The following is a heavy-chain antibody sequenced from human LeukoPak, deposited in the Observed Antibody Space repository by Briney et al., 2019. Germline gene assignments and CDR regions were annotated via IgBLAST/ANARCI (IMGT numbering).Heavy chain of an antibody. V-gene: IGHV1-69*04. CDR2: IIPILGIA. D-gene: IGHD3-22*01. Sequence: GASVKVSCKASGGTFSSYAISWVRQAPGQGLEWMGRIIPILGIANYAQKFQGRVTITADKSTSTAYMELSSLRSEDTAVYYCARAHYYDSSGYYGGYWGQGTLVTVSS. CDR3: ARAHYYDSSGYYGGY. J-gene: IGHJ4*02. CDR1: GGTFSSYA.